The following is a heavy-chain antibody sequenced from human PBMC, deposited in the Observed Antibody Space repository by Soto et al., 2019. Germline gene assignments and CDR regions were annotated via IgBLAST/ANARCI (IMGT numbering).Heavy chain of an antibody. V-gene: IGHV4-61*01. CDR2: IYYSGST. J-gene: IGHJ6*02. CDR3: ARVCCNWNDVGYYYYGMDV. D-gene: IGHD1-1*01. Sequence: QVQLQESGPGLVKPSETLSLTCTVSGGSVSSGSYYWSWIRQPPGKGLEWIGYIYYSGSTNYNPSLKSRVTISVDTSKNQFSLKLSSVTAADTAVYYCARVCCNWNDVGYYYYGMDVWGQGTTVTVSS. CDR1: GGSVSSGSYY.